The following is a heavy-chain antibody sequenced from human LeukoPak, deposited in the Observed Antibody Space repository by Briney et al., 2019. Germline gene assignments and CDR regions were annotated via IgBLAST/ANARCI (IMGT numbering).Heavy chain of an antibody. CDR1: GGSISSGGYY. Sequence: TLSLTCTVSGGSISSGGYYCSWIRQHPGKGLEWIGYIYYSGSTYYNPSLKSRVTISVDTSKNQFSLKLSSVTAADTAVYYCARDTAGLGYCSSTSCPWDYGMDVWGQGTTVTVSS. CDR2: IYYSGST. D-gene: IGHD2-2*01. V-gene: IGHV4-31*03. CDR3: ARDTAGLGYCSSTSCPWDYGMDV. J-gene: IGHJ6*02.